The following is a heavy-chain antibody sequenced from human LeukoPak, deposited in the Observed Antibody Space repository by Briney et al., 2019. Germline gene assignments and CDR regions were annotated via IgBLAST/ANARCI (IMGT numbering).Heavy chain of an antibody. V-gene: IGHV1-46*01. CDR1: GYTFTSHY. CDR2: IHPSGHYT. CDR3: ARDVNPLDY. Sequence: GASVKVSFKSSGYTFTSHYMHWVRQPPGQGREWMGLIHPSGHYTRYAQKFQGRVTMTSDTSTSTVYMELSSLRSEDTAVYYCARDVNPLDYWGQGALVTVSS. J-gene: IGHJ4*02.